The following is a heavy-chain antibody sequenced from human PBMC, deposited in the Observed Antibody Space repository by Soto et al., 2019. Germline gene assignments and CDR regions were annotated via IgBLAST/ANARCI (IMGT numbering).Heavy chain of an antibody. CDR2: INAGNGNT. Sequence: QVQLVQSGAEVKKPGASVKVSCKASGYTFTSYAMHWVRQAPGQRLEWMGWINAGNGNTKYSQKFQGRVTITRDTSASTAYMELSSLRSEDTAVYYCARVGHYYGSGTTYDYCGQGTLVTVSS. V-gene: IGHV1-3*01. J-gene: IGHJ4*02. CDR1: GYTFTSYA. D-gene: IGHD3-10*01. CDR3: ARVGHYYGSGTTYDY.